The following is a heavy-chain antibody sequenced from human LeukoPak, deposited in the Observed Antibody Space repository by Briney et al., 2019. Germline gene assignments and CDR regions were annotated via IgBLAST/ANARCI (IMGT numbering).Heavy chain of an antibody. CDR2: ISGSGGST. D-gene: IGHD3-16*02. V-gene: IGHV3-23*01. CDR3: ARDYYIWGTYRATPKDY. CDR1: GFTFSSHG. J-gene: IGHJ4*02. Sequence: PGGSLRLSCAASGFTFSSHGMSWVRQAPGKGLEWVSAISGSGGSTYYADSVKGRFTISRDNSNNTLFLQVNSLRAEDTAVYYCARDYYIWGTYRATPKDYWGQGTLVTVSS.